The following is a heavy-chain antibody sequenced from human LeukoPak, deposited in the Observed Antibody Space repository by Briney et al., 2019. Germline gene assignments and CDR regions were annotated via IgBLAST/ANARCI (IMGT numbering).Heavy chain of an antibody. V-gene: IGHV1-8*02. D-gene: IGHD6-13*01. Sequence: GASVKVSCKTSGYTFIGYDIDWVRQAPGQGLEWMGWMKSNSGDTHFAQKFQGRLTMTRNTSISTAFMELSSLRSEDTAVYYCAKGEYSSSRYHRDYWGQGSLVTVSS. CDR1: GYTFIGYD. CDR3: AKGEYSSSRYHRDY. CDR2: MKSNSGDT. J-gene: IGHJ4*02.